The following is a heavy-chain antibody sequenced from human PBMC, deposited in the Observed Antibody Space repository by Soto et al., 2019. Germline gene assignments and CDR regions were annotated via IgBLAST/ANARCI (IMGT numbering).Heavy chain of an antibody. Sequence: ASLRLSCAASGYTFSSYWMHWVRQAPGKGLVWVSRINSDGSSTSYADSVKGRFTISRDNAKNTLYLQMNSLRAEDTAVYYCAREGGVFRFLEWFQYPYFDYSVQGIFVTVYS. V-gene: IGHV3-74*01. CDR2: INSDGSST. CDR3: AREGGVFRFLEWFQYPYFDY. CDR1: GYTFSSYW. J-gene: IGHJ4*02. D-gene: IGHD3-3*01.